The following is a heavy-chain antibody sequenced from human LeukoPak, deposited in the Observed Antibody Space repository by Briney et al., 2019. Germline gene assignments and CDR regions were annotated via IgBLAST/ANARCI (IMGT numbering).Heavy chain of an antibody. CDR1: GGSTRHYC. CDR2: IYITGSTGTT. Sequence: PSDTLSLTHTVSGGSTRHYCWGWIRQPPAKRLEWIGYIYITGSTGTTNYNPSLKSRLTISIDTSKNQFSLTLNSVAAADTAVYYCARAAAFGGFDNWGQGILVTVSS. D-gene: IGHD3-16*01. V-gene: IGHV4-59*07. CDR3: ARAAAFGGFDN. J-gene: IGHJ4*02.